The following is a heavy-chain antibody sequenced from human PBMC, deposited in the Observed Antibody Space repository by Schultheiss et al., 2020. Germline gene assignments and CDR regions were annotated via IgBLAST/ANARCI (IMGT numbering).Heavy chain of an antibody. CDR2: IYYSGST. V-gene: IGHV4-4*02. CDR3: ARDSYGYYFDY. J-gene: IGHJ4*02. D-gene: IGHD5-18*01. CDR1: GGSISSSNW. Sequence: SETLSLTCAVSGGSISSSNWWSWVRQPPGKGLEWIGYIYYSGSTNYNPSLKSRVTISVDTSKNQFSLKLSSVTAADTAVYYCARDSYGYYFDYWGQGTLVTVSS.